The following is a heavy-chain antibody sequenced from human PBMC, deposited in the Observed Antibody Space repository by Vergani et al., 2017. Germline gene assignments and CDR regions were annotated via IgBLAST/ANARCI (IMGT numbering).Heavy chain of an antibody. V-gene: IGHV4-30-4*01. D-gene: IGHD3-22*01. CDR3: ARVRRDVSSGYYYYYGMDV. CDR2: IYYSGST. J-gene: IGHJ6*02. CDR1: GGSISSGDYY. Sequence: QVQLQESGPGLVKPSQTLSLTCTVSGGSISSGDYYWRWIRQPPGKGLEWIGYIYYSGSTYYNPSLKSRVTISVDTSKNQFSLKLSSVTAADTAVYYCARVRRDVSSGYYYYYGMDVWGQGTTLTVSS.